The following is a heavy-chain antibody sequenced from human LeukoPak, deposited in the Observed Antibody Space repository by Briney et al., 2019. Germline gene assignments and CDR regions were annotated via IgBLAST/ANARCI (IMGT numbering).Heavy chain of an antibody. Sequence: GGSLRLSCAVSGFTFSSYWMTWVRQAPGKGLEWVAKIKEDGSEKYYVDSVKGRFTVSRDNVKNSLFLQMNSLRAEDTAAYYCARLHSAIYYGDAFDIWGQGTMVTVSS. J-gene: IGHJ3*02. CDR2: IKEDGSEK. D-gene: IGHD1-26*01. V-gene: IGHV3-7*03. CDR3: ARLHSAIYYGDAFDI. CDR1: GFTFSSYW.